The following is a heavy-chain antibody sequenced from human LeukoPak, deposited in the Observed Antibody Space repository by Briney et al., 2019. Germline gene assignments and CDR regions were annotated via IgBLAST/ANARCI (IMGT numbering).Heavy chain of an antibody. Sequence: GGSLRLSCAVSGFTFSSYWMTWVRQAPGKGLEWVAKIKEDGSEKYYVDSVKGRFTVSRDNVKNSLFLQMNSLRAEDTAAYYCARLHSAIYYGDAFDIWGQGTMVTVSS. J-gene: IGHJ3*02. CDR2: IKEDGSEK. D-gene: IGHD1-26*01. V-gene: IGHV3-7*03. CDR3: ARLHSAIYYGDAFDI. CDR1: GFTFSSYW.